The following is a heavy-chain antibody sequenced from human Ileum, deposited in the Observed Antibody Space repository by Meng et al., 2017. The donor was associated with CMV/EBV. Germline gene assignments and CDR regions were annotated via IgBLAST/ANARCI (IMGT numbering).Heavy chain of an antibody. D-gene: IGHD4-11*01. CDR1: GFTFSNAW. CDR2: IRSKTDGGTT. CDR3: VTEIDYSNYVRRFDY. Sequence: GESLKISCAASGFTFSNAWMTWVRQAPGKGLEWVGRIRSKTDGGTTHYAAPVKGRFAISRDDSKNTLYLQMNSLKTEDTAVYYCVTEIDYSNYVRRFDYWGQGTQVTVSS. V-gene: IGHV3-15*01. J-gene: IGHJ4*02.